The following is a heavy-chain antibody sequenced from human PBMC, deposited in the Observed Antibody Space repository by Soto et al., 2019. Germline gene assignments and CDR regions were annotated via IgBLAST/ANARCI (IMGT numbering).Heavy chain of an antibody. V-gene: IGHV1-46*04. CDR2: INPSGGST. Sequence: QVQLVQSGAEVKKPGASVKVSCKASGYTFTSYYMHWVRQAPGQGLEWMGIINPSGGSTSYAQKLQGRVTMTRDTSTSTVYMELSSLRAEDTAVYYCARAAGAYCGGDCYDNWVVPWGQGTLVTVSS. D-gene: IGHD2-21*02. J-gene: IGHJ5*02. CDR1: GYTFTSYY. CDR3: ARAAGAYCGGDCYDNWVVP.